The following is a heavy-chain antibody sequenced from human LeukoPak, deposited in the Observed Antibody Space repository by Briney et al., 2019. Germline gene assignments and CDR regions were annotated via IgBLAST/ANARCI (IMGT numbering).Heavy chain of an antibody. D-gene: IGHD1-26*01. V-gene: IGHV3-66*01. J-gene: IGHJ1*01. CDR3: ARSSPSPYSGSYRGYFQH. Sequence: PGGSLRLSCAASGFTVSSNYMSWVRQAPGKGLEWVSVIYSGGSTYYADSVKGRFTISRDNSKNTLYLQMNSLRAEDTAVYYCARSSPSPYSGSYRGYFQHWGQGTLVTVSS. CDR2: IYSGGST. CDR1: GFTVSSNY.